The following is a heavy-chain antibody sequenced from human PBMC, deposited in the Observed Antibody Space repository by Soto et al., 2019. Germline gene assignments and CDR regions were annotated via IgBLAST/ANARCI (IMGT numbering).Heavy chain of an antibody. CDR3: VRGSFGYYGP. CDR2: IRNPGYGGTT. CDR1: VFSFVDYA. V-gene: IGHV3-49*04. J-gene: IGHJ5*02. D-gene: IGHD3-3*01. Sequence: GWSLRLSCTTSVFSFVDYAMTWVRQAPGKGLEWVGFIRNPGYGGTTEYATSVKGRFIISRDDSMSSAYLQLNSLKVDDSAVYYCVRGSFGYYGPWGQGTLVTVSS.